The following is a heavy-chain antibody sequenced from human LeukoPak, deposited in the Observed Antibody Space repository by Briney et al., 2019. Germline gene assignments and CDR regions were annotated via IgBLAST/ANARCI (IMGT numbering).Heavy chain of an antibody. CDR3: ARLRDDRSSWTPFDY. Sequence: GGSLRLSCAASGFTFSSYAMHWVRQAPGKGLEWVAVISYDGSNKYYADSVKGRFTISRDNSKNTLYLQMNSLRAEDTAVYYCARLRDDRSSWTPFDYWGQGTLVTVSS. CDR2: ISYDGSNK. D-gene: IGHD6-13*01. V-gene: IGHV3-30-3*01. J-gene: IGHJ4*02. CDR1: GFTFSSYA.